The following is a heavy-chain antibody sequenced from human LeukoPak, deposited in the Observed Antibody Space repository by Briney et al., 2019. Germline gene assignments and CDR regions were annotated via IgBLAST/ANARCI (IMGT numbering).Heavy chain of an antibody. CDR1: GASISSYY. CDR2: VYASGST. J-gene: IGHJ5*02. V-gene: IGHV4-4*09. Sequence: SETLSLTCTVSGASISSYYWSWIRQSPGKGLECIGYVYASGSTNYNPSLQSRVAMSIDTTKNQFSLKLGSVTAADTAVYYCARQSSGNWFDPWGQGTLVTVSS. CDR3: ARQSSGNWFDP.